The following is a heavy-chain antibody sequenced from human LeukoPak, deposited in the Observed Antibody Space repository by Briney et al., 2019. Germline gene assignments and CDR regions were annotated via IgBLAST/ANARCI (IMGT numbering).Heavy chain of an antibody. CDR2: ISWNSGSI. J-gene: IGHJ6*02. D-gene: IGHD5-12*01. CDR1: GFTLDDYA. CDR3: AKAISGYDDYYYGMDV. V-gene: IGHV3-9*01. Sequence: GGSLRLSCAASGFTLDDYAMHWVRQAPGKGLEWVSGISWNSGSIGYADSVKGRFTISRDNAKNSLYLQMNSLRAEDTALYYCAKAISGYDDYYYGMDVWGQGTTVTVSS.